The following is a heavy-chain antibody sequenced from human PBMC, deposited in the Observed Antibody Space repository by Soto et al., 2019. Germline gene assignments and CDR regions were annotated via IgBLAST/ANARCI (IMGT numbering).Heavy chain of an antibody. Sequence: LRAACAAAGFAFSNAWIHWVFQAQGKGLEWVGRIKSKTDGGTTDYAEPVKGRFAISRDDSNNMVYLQMNSLKIEDTAVYYCTTDSYSTIIIVRFDYWGHGTLVTVSS. CDR2: IKSKTDGGTT. CDR1: GFAFSNAW. D-gene: IGHD3-22*01. V-gene: IGHV3-15*07. J-gene: IGHJ4*01. CDR3: TTDSYSTIIIVRFDY.